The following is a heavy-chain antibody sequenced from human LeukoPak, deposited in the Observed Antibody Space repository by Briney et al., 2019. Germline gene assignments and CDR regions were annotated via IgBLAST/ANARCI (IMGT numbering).Heavy chain of an antibody. CDR2: IGPSGDST. J-gene: IGHJ4*02. CDR1: GFTFSDYY. CDR3: AKIPKGGYFDS. V-gene: IGHV3-23*01. Sequence: GGSLRLSCAASGFTFSDYYMNWVRQAPGKGLEWVSHIGPSGDSTYYADSVKGRVTISRHSSKNTLSLQMNSLRAEDTAVYYCAKIPKGGYFDSWGQGTLVTVSS. D-gene: IGHD2-2*01.